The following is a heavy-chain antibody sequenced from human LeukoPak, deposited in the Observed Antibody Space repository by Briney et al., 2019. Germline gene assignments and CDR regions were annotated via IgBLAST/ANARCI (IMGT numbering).Heavy chain of an antibody. V-gene: IGHV3-30*18. CDR2: ISFDGIYK. D-gene: IGHD3-22*01. J-gene: IGHJ4*02. CDR1: GFTFSTYG. Sequence: GTSLRLSCAASGFTFSTYGMHWVRQAPGKGLEWVAVISFDGIYKFYSDSVKGRFSISRDNSNNTLSLQMNSLRADDTAVYYCAKAYYYDSSGYYCEIDYWGQGTLVTVSS. CDR3: AKAYYYDSSGYYCEIDY.